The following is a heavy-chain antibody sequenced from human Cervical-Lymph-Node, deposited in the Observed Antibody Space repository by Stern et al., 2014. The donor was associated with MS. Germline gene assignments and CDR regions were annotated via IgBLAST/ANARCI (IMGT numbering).Heavy chain of an antibody. CDR1: GFTFTSFA. CDR3: TKSHPSGNYE. J-gene: IGHJ4*02. D-gene: IGHD1-26*01. Sequence: EVQLVESGGGLVQPGGSLRLSCAASGFTFTSFAMSWVRQAPGRGLEWVSTISGNGLGTYYADSVKGRFTISRDNSKIAISRDNSTNTLYLQMDGLRAEDTALYYCTKSHPSGNYEWGRGTLVTVSS. V-gene: IGHV3-23*04. CDR2: ISGNGLGT.